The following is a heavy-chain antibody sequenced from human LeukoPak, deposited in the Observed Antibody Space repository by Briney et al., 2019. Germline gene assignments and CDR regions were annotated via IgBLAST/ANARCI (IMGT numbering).Heavy chain of an antibody. CDR1: GFTFSSYW. CDR3: AKEDYGDYETYYYMDV. Sequence: GGSLRLSCAASGFTFSSYWISWVRQAPGKGLEWVANIKQDGSEKYYVNSVKGRFTISRDNAKNSLYLQMNSLRAEDTAVYYCAKEDYGDYETYYYMDVWGKGTTVTISS. V-gene: IGHV3-7*01. J-gene: IGHJ6*03. D-gene: IGHD4-17*01. CDR2: IKQDGSEK.